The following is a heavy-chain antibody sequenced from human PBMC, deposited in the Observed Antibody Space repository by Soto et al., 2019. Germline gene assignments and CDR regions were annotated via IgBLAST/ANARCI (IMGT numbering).Heavy chain of an antibody. CDR1: GYTFTSYG. V-gene: IGHV1-18*01. J-gene: IGHJ4*02. CDR2: ISAHNGNT. D-gene: IGHD1-1*01. Sequence: QVHLVQSGAEVKKPGASVKVPCKASGYTFTSYGITWVRHAPGQGLEWMGWISAHNGNTDYAQKLQGRVIVTRDTSTSTAYMELRSLRSDDTAVYYCARGRYGDYWGQGALVTVSS. CDR3: ARGRYGDY.